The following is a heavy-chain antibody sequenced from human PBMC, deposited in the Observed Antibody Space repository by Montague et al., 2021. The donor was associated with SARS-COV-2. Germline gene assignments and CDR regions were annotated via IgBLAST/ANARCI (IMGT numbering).Heavy chain of an antibody. D-gene: IGHD4-17*01. CDR3: ARAKTTVTDAEYFQH. J-gene: IGHJ1*01. CDR2: IYYSGST. CDR1: GGSISSSSYY. V-gene: IGHV4-39*07. Sequence: SETRSLTCTVSGGSISSSSYYWGWIRQPPGKGLEWIGSIYYSGSTYYNPSLKSRVTISVDTSKNQFSLKLSSVTAADTAVYYCARAKTTVTDAEYFQHWGQGTLVTVST.